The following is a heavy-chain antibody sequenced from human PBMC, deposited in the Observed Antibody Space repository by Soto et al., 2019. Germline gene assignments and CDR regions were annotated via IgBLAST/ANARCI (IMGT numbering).Heavy chain of an antibody. D-gene: IGHD6-13*01. CDR2: ITVFNGNT. CDR1: GYTFTNYG. J-gene: IGHJ5*02. CDR3: ARGGVARYMSSWGFDP. V-gene: IGHV1-18*04. Sequence: GASVKGSCKASGYTFTNYGISWGRQAPGEGIEWMGWITVFNGNTNYAQKFQGRVTMTTDTSTTTVYMDLRSLRSDATAVYYCARGGVARYMSSWGFDPWGQGTLVTVSS.